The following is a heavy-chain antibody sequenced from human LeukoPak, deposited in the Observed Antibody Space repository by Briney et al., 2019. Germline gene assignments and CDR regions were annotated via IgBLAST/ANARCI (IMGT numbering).Heavy chain of an antibody. CDR1: GFTFSSYA. D-gene: IGHD4-17*01. J-gene: IGHJ4*02. V-gene: IGHV3-30-3*01. CDR2: ISYDGSNK. CDR3: ATLSDYGER. Sequence: GGSLRLSCAASGFTFSSYAMHWVRQAPGKGLEWVAVISYDGSNKYYADSVKGRFTISRDNSKNTLYLQMNSLRAEDTAVYYCATLSDYGERWGQGTLVTVSS.